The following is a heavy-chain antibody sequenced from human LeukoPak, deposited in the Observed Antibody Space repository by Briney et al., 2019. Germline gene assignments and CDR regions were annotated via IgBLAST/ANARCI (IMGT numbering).Heavy chain of an antibody. Sequence: GGSLRLSCAASGFTFSSSAMSWVRQAPGKGLEWVSAISNNGGYTYYADSVQGRFAISRDNSKSTLCLQMNSLRAEDTAVYYCARVSRSSSHPGIFDYWGQGTLVTVSS. CDR1: GFTFSSSA. V-gene: IGHV3-23*01. CDR2: ISNNGGYT. J-gene: IGHJ4*02. CDR3: ARVSRSSSHPGIFDY. D-gene: IGHD6-13*01.